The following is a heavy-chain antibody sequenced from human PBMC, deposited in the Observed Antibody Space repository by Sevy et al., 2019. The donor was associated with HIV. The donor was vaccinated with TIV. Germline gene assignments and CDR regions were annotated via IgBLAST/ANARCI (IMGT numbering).Heavy chain of an antibody. D-gene: IGHD1-26*01. J-gene: IGHJ4*02. CDR1: GFTFSPYW. Sequence: GGSLRLSCAASGFTFSPYWMTWVRQASGKGLEWVANIRPDGNDKYYVDSVKGRFTISRDNAKNSLYLQMNSLRADDTAMYYCARGVGLDCWGQGALVTVSS. CDR2: IRPDGNDK. V-gene: IGHV3-7*01. CDR3: ARGVGLDC.